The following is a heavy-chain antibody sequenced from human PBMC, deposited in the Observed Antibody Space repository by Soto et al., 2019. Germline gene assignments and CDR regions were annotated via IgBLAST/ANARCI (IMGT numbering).Heavy chain of an antibody. CDR3: AKIISGMAAGYTFDV. Sequence: GGSLRLPCAASGFTFSGYAMSWVRQASGRGLARVSAISASGGRPHSADSVTGRSTTSRDNSRHTRYLQMSSLRAEDTAVYYCAKIISGMAAGYTFDVWGQGTMV. D-gene: IGHD6-13*01. V-gene: IGHV3-23*01. CDR1: GFTFSGYA. CDR2: ISASGGRP. J-gene: IGHJ3*01.